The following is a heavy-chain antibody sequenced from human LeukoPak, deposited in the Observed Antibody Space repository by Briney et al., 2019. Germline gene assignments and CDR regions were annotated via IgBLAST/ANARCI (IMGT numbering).Heavy chain of an antibody. CDR3: ARGNGYPFDY. D-gene: IGHD3-16*01. CDR1: GDSLSSNSAT. Sequence: SQTLSLTCAISGDSLSSNSATWNWVRQSPSRGLEWLGRTYYRSKRYNDYAVSVKGRVTINPDASKKQLSLQLNSVTPEDTAMYYCARGNGYPFDYWGQGTLVTVSS. V-gene: IGHV6-1*01. J-gene: IGHJ4*02. CDR2: TYYRSKRYN.